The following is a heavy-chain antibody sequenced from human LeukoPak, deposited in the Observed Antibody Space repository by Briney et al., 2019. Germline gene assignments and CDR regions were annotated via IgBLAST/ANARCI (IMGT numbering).Heavy chain of an antibody. J-gene: IGHJ5*02. D-gene: IGHD2-2*01. V-gene: IGHV4-61*02. CDR3: VRTQRSTWYWFDP. Sequence: SQTLSLTCTVSGGSISSGSYYWSWIRQPAGKGLEWIGRIYTSGSTNYNPSLESRVSISVDSSKTQFSLRLTSVTAADTAVYYCVRTQRSTWYWFDPWGQGALVTVSS. CDR2: IYTSGST. CDR1: GGSISSGSYY.